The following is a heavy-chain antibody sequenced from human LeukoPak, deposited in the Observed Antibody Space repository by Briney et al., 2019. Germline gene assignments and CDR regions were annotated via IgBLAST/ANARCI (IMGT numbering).Heavy chain of an antibody. Sequence: GGSLRLSCAASGFTFSSYSMNWVRQAPGKGLEWVSYISSSSSTIYYADSVKGRFTISRDNAKNSLYLQMNSLRAEDTAVYYCARDRGTVARYFDYWGQGTLVTVSS. D-gene: IGHD4-23*01. V-gene: IGHV3-48*01. J-gene: IGHJ4*02. CDR1: GFTFSSYS. CDR2: ISSSSSTI. CDR3: ARDRGTVARYFDY.